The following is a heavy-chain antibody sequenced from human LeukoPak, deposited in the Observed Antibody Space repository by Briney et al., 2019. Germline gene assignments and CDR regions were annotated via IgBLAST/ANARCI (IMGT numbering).Heavy chain of an antibody. Sequence: SGPALVKPTQTLTLTCTFTGFSLSTSGMCVSWIRQPPGKALEWLARIDWDDDKYYSTSLKTRLTISKDTSKNQMVLTMTNMDPVDTATYYCARTYPYSSLGSSNFDYWGQGTLVTVSS. V-gene: IGHV2-70*11. D-gene: IGHD6-19*01. CDR1: GFSLSTSGMC. J-gene: IGHJ4*02. CDR3: ARTYPYSSLGSSNFDY. CDR2: IDWDDDK.